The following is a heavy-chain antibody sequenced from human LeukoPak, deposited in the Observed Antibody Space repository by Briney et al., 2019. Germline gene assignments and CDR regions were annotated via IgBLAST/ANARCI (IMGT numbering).Heavy chain of an antibody. V-gene: IGHV2-5*02. CDR3: VHRRIYSPFDY. Sequence: SGPTLVNPTQTLTLTCTFSGFSLSTSGVGVGWVRQPPGKALEWLALIYWDDDKRYNSSLKSRLTITKDTSKNQVVLTMTNVDPGDTATYYGVHRRIYSPFDYWGQGALVTVSS. J-gene: IGHJ4*02. D-gene: IGHD4-11*01. CDR1: GFSLSTSGVG. CDR2: IYWDDDK.